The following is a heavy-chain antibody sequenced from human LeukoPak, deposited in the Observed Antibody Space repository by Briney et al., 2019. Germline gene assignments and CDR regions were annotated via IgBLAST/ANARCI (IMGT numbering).Heavy chain of an antibody. CDR3: ARGGGSGPFDY. CDR2: IGTAGDT. V-gene: IGHV3-13*01. D-gene: IGHD1-26*01. J-gene: IGHJ4*02. CDR1: GFTFSSYD. Sequence: GGSLRLSCAASGFTFSSYDMHWVRQTTGRCLEWVSGIGTAGDTYYLGSVKGRFTISRENAQNSLYLQMNSLRAGDTAVYYCARGGGSGPFDYWGQGTLVTVSS.